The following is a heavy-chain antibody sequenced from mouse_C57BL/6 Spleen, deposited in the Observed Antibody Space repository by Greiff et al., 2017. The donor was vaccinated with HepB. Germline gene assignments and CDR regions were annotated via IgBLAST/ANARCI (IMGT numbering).Heavy chain of an antibody. CDR1: GFSLPSYG. D-gene: IGHD2-2*01. CDR3: ARQVPLVYYYAMDY. Sequence: VQLQQSGPGLVQPSQSLSITCTVSGFSLPSYGVHWVRQSPGKGLEWLGVIWSGGSTDYNAAFISRLSISKDNSKSQVFFKMNSLQADDTAIYYCARQVPLVYYYAMDYWGQGTSVTVSS. CDR2: IWSGGST. V-gene: IGHV2-2*01. J-gene: IGHJ4*01.